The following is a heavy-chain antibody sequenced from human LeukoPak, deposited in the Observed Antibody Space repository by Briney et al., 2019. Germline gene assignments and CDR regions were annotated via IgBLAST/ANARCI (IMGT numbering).Heavy chain of an antibody. V-gene: IGHV3-74*01. CDR3: IRDFRSADL. CDR2: IYVDGRTT. CDR1: GFTVSSNS. D-gene: IGHD2-15*01. Sequence: GGSLRLSCAASGFTVSSNSMSWVRQAPGKGLEWVSRIYVDGRTTNYADSVKGRFTISRDNAKNTVYLEMNSLSVEDTATYYCIRDFRSADLWGQGTLVTVTS. J-gene: IGHJ5*02.